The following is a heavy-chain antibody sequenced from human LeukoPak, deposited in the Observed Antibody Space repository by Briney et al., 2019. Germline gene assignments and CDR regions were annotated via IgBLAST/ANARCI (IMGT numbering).Heavy chain of an antibody. CDR1: GYTFTGYY. Sequence: ASVKVSCKASGYTFTGYYVYWVRQAPGQGLEWMGRINPNSGDTNYAQKFQGRVTMTRDTSISTAYMELSRLRSDDTAVYYCARDYCGGDCFPDYWGQGTLVTVSS. D-gene: IGHD2-21*02. V-gene: IGHV1-2*06. J-gene: IGHJ4*02. CDR2: INPNSGDT. CDR3: ARDYCGGDCFPDY.